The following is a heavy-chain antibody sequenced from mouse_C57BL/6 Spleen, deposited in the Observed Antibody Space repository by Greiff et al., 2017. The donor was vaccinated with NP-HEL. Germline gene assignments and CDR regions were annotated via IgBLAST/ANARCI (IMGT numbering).Heavy chain of an antibody. CDR3: ARERAYDYDPAMGY. Sequence: VKLVESGPELVKPGASVKISCKASGYAFSSSWMNWVKQRPGKGLEWIGRIYPGDGDTNYNGKFKGKATLTADKSSSTAYMQLSSLTSEDSAVYFFARERAYDYDPAMGYWGQGTSVTVSS. CDR2: IYPGDGDT. V-gene: IGHV1-82*01. CDR1: GYAFSSSW. J-gene: IGHJ4*01. D-gene: IGHD2-4*01.